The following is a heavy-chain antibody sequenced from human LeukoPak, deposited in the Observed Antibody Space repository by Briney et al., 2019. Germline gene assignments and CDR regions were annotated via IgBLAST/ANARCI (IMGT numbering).Heavy chain of an antibody. CDR2: IYYSGST. CDR1: GGSISSYY. J-gene: IGHJ5*02. D-gene: IGHD6-19*01. Sequence: PSETLSLTCTVSGGSISSYYWSWIRQPPGKGLEWIGYIYYSGSTNYNPSLKSRVTISVDTSKNQFSLKLSSVTAAATAVYYCARHLAVAADGDWFDPWGQGTLVTVSS. CDR3: ARHLAVAADGDWFDP. V-gene: IGHV4-59*08.